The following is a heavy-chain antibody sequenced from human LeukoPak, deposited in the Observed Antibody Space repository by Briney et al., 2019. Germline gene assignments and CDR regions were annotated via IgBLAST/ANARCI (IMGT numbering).Heavy chain of an antibody. D-gene: IGHD6-19*01. CDR3: ARGARGSGWRGFDY. CDR1: GFTFSSYD. CDR2: IGTAGDT. V-gene: IGHV3-13*01. Sequence: TGGSLRLSCAASGFTFSSYDMHWVRQATGKGLEWVSAIGTAGDTYYPGSVKGRFTISRENAKNSLYLQMNSLRAGDTAVYYCARGARGSGWRGFDYWGQGTLVTVSS. J-gene: IGHJ4*02.